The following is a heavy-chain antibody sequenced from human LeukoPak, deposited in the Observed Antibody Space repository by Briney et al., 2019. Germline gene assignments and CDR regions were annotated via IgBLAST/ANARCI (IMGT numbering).Heavy chain of an antibody. CDR3: ARLMTLDGYFDY. V-gene: IGHV5-51*01. D-gene: IGHD5-24*01. J-gene: IGHJ4*02. CDR1: GYTFTSYW. Sequence: KLGESLKISCKASGYTFTSYWIGWVRQMPGKGLEWMGIIYPRDSDTRYSPSFQGQVTISADKSINTAYLQWSLKASDTAMYYCARLMTLDGYFDYWGQGTLVTVSS. CDR2: IYPRDSDT.